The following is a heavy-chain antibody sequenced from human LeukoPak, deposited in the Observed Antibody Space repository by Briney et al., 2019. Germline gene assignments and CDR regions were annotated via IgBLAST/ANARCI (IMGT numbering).Heavy chain of an antibody. CDR1: GGSFIGHY. V-gene: IGHV4-34*01. CDR3: ARGVVSEKFGDYYYYMDV. CDR2: VNGRGST. J-gene: IGHJ6*03. D-gene: IGHD3-16*01. Sequence: SETLSLTCAVYGGSFIGHYWTWIRQPPGKGLQWIGEVNGRGSTNYNPSLKSRLTISEDKSKKQFSLRLPSVTAADTAVYCCARGVVSEKFGDYYYYMDVWGKGTTVTVSS.